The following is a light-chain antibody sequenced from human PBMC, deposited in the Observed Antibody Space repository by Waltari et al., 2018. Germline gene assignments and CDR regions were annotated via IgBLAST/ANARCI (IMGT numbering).Light chain of an antibody. J-gene: IGLJ2*01. Sequence: QLLLTQSPSASASLGASVKLTCTLSIGHITYNIAWHQQSEKGPRFLMKVNSDGSHSRGDGIPDRFSGSSSGTERYLTISNLQSEDEADYYCQTWATAIVLFGGGTKLTVL. CDR3: QTWATAIVL. V-gene: IGLV4-69*01. CDR1: IGHITYN. CDR2: VNSDGSH.